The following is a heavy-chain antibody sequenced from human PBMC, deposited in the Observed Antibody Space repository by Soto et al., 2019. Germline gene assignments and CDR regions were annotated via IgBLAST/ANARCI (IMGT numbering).Heavy chain of an antibody. CDR1: GYTFIGYY. CDR2: INPNTGGT. CDR3: ARILSVAVPDTRNMDV. D-gene: IGHD6-19*01. Sequence: ASVKVSCKTSGYTFIGYYIHWVRQAPGQGLEWMGWINPNTGGTNYAQKFQGWVTVTRDTSISTAYMELTRLTSDDTAVYYCARILSVAVPDTRNMDVSGQGTTVTVSS. J-gene: IGHJ6*02. V-gene: IGHV1-2*04.